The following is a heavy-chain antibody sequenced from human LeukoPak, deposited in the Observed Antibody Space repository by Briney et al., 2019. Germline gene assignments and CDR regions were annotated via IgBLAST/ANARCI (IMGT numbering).Heavy chain of an antibody. CDR2: IYYSGST. J-gene: IGHJ5*02. Sequence: SETPSLTCTVSGGSISSSIYYWGWIRQPPGKGLEWIGSIYYSGSTYYNPSLKSRVTISVDTSKNQFSLKLSSVTAADTAVYYCARAVLLHWFDPWGQGTLVTVSS. CDR3: ARAVLLHWFDP. CDR1: GGSISSSIYY. D-gene: IGHD2/OR15-2a*01. V-gene: IGHV4-39*01.